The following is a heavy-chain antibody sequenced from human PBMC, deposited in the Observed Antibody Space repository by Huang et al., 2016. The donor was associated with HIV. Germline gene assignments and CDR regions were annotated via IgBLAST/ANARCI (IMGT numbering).Heavy chain of an antibody. CDR3: AKGDYGDYLHYFDS. V-gene: IGHV3-23*01. CDR1: GFPFSSYA. Sequence: EVRLLDSGGGLGQPGKSLRLSCAASGFPFSSYAMSWVRQAPGKGLEWVSLIAGGGTTTYYADSVKGRFTISRDNSKNTLYLQMDSLRAEDTAVYYCAKGDYGDYLHYFDSWGQGTLVTVSS. J-gene: IGHJ4*02. CDR2: IAGGGTTT. D-gene: IGHD4-17*01.